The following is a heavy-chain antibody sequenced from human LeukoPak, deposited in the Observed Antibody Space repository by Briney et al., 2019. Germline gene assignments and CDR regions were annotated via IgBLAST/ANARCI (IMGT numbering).Heavy chain of an antibody. Sequence: QTGGSLRLSCAASGFTFSSYDMHWVRQAPGKGLEWVAVIWYDGSNKYYADSVKGRFTISRDNSKNTLYLQMNSLRAEDTAVYYCAKDSYSSGFNFDYWGQGTLVTVSS. D-gene: IGHD6-19*01. CDR3: AKDSYSSGFNFDY. V-gene: IGHV3-33*06. J-gene: IGHJ4*02. CDR2: IWYDGSNK. CDR1: GFTFSSYD.